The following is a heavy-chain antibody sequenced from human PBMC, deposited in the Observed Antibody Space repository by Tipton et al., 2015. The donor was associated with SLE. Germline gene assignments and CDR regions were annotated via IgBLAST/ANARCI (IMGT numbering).Heavy chain of an antibody. V-gene: IGHV4-59*01. CDR2: ISYSGST. CDR3: AGEPDY. J-gene: IGHJ4*02. Sequence: TLSLTCTVSGGSISSYFWSWIRQPPGLGLEWIGHISYSGSTNYNPSLKSRVTISVDTSKNQFSLKLSSVTAADTAVYYCAGEPDYWGQGSLVTGSS. CDR1: GGSISSYF.